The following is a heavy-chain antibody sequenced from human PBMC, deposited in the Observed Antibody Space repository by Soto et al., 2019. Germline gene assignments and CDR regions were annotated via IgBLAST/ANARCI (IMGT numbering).Heavy chain of an antibody. CDR1: GFTFGEYA. CDR2: IRSKAYGGTT. J-gene: IGHJ4*02. Sequence: GGSLRLSXTASGFTFGEYAMSWVRQAPGKGLEWVGFIRSKAYGGTTEYAASVKGRFTISRDDSKSIAYLQMNSLKTEDTAVYYCTVGGIVGATTVDYWGQGTLVTVST. V-gene: IGHV3-49*04. D-gene: IGHD1-26*01. CDR3: TVGGIVGATTVDY.